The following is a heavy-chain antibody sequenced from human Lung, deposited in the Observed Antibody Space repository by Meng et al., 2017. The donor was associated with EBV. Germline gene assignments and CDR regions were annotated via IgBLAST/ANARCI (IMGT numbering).Heavy chain of an antibody. D-gene: IGHD2-8*01. J-gene: IGHJ4*02. V-gene: IGHV3-21*01. Sequence: EVQLEESGGGLVKPGESLRLSCAASGFTLRSYSMNWVRLAPGKGLEWVSSISSNSIDIYYADLVKGRFTISRDNAKNSLFLQMNSLRAEDTAVYYCARDRTSNRFDYWGPGTMVTVSS. CDR3: ARDRTSNRFDY. CDR2: ISSNSIDI. CDR1: GFTLRSYS.